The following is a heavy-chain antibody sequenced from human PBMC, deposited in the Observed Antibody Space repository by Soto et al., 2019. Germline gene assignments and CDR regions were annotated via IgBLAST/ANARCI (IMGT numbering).Heavy chain of an antibody. Sequence: SETLSLTCTVSGGSISSYYWSWIRQPPGKGLEWIGYIYYSGSTNYNPSLKSRVTISVDTSKNQFSLKLTSVTAADTAVYYCARDHGTDYYYYGMDVWGQGTTVTVSS. CDR3: ARDHGTDYYYYGMDV. D-gene: IGHD6-13*01. CDR2: IYYSGST. V-gene: IGHV4-59*12. CDR1: GGSISSYY. J-gene: IGHJ6*02.